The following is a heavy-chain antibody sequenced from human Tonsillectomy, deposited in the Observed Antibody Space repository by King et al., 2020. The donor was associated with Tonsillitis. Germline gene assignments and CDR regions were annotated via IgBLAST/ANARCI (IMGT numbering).Heavy chain of an antibody. CDR3: ARDRAAGHWYFDL. CDR1: GGLISSFY. D-gene: IGHD6-25*01. J-gene: IGHJ2*01. V-gene: IGHV4-59*01. CDR2: VDYSGST. Sequence: VQLQESGPGLVKPSETLSLTCRVSGGLISSFYWSWIRQPPGKGLEWIGYVDYSGSTNYNPSLRSRVTISVDMSKNQFSLKLSSVTAADTAVYYCARDRAAGHWYFDLWGRGTLVTVSS.